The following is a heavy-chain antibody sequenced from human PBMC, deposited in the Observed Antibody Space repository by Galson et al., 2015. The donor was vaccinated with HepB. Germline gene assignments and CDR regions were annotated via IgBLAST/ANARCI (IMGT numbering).Heavy chain of an antibody. CDR2: ISGSGGSI. CDR1: GFTFGSYA. V-gene: IGHV3-23*01. J-gene: IGHJ6*02. Sequence: SLRLSCAASGFTFGSYAMSWVRQAPGKGLEWVSAISGSGGSIYYADSVKGRFTISRDKSKNTLYLQVNSLRAEDTAVYYCAKGASGMDVWGQGTTVTVSS. CDR3: AKGASGMDV.